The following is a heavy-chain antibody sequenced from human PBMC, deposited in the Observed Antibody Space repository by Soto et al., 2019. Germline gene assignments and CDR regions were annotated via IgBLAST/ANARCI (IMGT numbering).Heavy chain of an antibody. CDR1: GFSFSNSG. D-gene: IGHD2-8*01. CDR3: AKNGLTNSPSAIDS. Sequence: EVQLLESGGGLAQPGGSLRLSCVTSGFSFSNSGMSWVRQAPGQGLDWVSGISGNGRNTYYTHSVKGRFLVSRDNSGNTLFLQMNSLRAEDTAIYFCAKNGLTNSPSAIDSWGQGTLVTVSS. J-gene: IGHJ4*02. V-gene: IGHV3-23*01. CDR2: ISGNGRNT.